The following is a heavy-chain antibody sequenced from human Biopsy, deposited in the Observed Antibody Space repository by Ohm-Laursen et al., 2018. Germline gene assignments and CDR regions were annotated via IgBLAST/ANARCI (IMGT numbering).Heavy chain of an antibody. CDR3: VGGQRGPPIGVTVPGDAFDL. D-gene: IGHD2/OR15-2a*01. CDR1: GVTFDTYA. CDR2: RIPYFNTI. Sequence: ASVKVSCKASGVTFDTYAFGWVRQAPGQGLEWMGGRIPYFNTIYYARNFQDRAVITADRSARTTDMQLSGLRPDDTAVYYCVGGQRGPPIGVTVPGDAFDLWCPGTMVTVSP. J-gene: IGHJ3*01. V-gene: IGHV1-69*13.